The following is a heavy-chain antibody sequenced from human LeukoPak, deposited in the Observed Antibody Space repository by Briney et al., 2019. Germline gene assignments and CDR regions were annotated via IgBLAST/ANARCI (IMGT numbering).Heavy chain of an antibody. CDR1: GGSISSYY. Sequence: SETLSLTCTVSGGSISSYYWSWIRQPPGKGLEWSGYIYYSGSTNYSPSLKSRVTISVDTSKNQFSLKLSSVTAADTAVYYCARGHYYYGMDVWGQGTTVTVSS. J-gene: IGHJ6*02. CDR3: ARGHYYYGMDV. CDR2: IYYSGST. V-gene: IGHV4-59*01.